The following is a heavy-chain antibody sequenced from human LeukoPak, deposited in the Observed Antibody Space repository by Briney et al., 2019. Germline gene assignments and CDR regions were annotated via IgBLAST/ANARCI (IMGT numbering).Heavy chain of an antibody. V-gene: IGHV4-39*07. CDR3: AGGYSSSSRPPQMMRSGASVLWFDP. Sequence: SETLSLTCTVSGGSISSSSYYWGWIRQPPGKGLEWIGSIYYSGSTYYNPSLTSRVTISVDTSKNQFSLKLSSVTAADTAVYYCAGGYSSSSRPPQMMRSGASVLWFDPWGQGTLVTVSS. D-gene: IGHD6-13*01. CDR1: GGSISSSSYY. CDR2: IYYSGST. J-gene: IGHJ5*02.